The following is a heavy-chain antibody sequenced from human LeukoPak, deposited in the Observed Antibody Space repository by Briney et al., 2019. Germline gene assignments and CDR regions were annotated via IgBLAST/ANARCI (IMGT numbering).Heavy chain of an antibody. J-gene: IGHJ4*02. CDR2: ISYDGSNK. D-gene: IGHD3-22*01. Sequence: SGGSLRLSCAASGFTFSSYAMHWVRQAPGKGLEWVAVISYDGSNKYYADSVKGRFTISRDNSKNTLYLQMNSLRAEDTAVYYCAKATLNYYDSSGPEYYFDYWGQGTLVTVSS. CDR3: AKATLNYYDSSGPEYYFDY. CDR1: GFTFSSYA. V-gene: IGHV3-30-3*01.